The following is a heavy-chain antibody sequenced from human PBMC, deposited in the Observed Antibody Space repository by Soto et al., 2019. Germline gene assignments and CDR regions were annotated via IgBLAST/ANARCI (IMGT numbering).Heavy chain of an antibody. J-gene: IGHJ4*02. D-gene: IGHD1-1*01. CDR1: GYTFTSYG. CDR3: ARGRYGDY. CDR2: ISAHNGNT. Sequence: QVHLVQSGAEVKKPVASEKVSCKASGYTFTSYGITWVRQAPGQGREWMGWISAHNGNTDFAQKLQGRVRVTRDTSPSTDYRELRSLRSEDRAVYYCARGRYGDYWGQGALVTVSS. V-gene: IGHV1-18*01.